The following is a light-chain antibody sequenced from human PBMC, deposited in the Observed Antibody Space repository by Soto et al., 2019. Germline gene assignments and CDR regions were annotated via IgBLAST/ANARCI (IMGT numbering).Light chain of an antibody. V-gene: IGLV3-1*01. CDR2: QDT. Sequence: SYELTQPPSVSVSPGPTATITCSGDKLGDNYACWYQQMPGRSPVLVIYQDTKRPSGITERFSGSNSGNPATLTITGTQAMDEADYYCQAWGSSVVFGGGTKVTVL. CDR1: KLGDNY. CDR3: QAWGSSVV. J-gene: IGLJ2*01.